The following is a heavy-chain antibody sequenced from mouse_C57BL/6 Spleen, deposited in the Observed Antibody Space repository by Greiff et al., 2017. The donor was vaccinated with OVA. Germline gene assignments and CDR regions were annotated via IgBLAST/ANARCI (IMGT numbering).Heavy chain of an antibody. J-gene: IGHJ1*03. CDR1: GYTFTSYW. CDR2: IYPGNSDT. CDR3: TRSGTTVDWYFDV. V-gene: IGHV1-5*01. D-gene: IGHD1-1*01. Sequence: VQLQQSGTVLARPGASVKMSCKTSGYTFTSYWMHWVKQRPGQGLVWLGAIYPGNSDTSYNHKFKGKAKLTAVTSASTAYMELSSLTNEDSAVYYCTRSGTTVDWYFDVWGTGTTVTVSS.